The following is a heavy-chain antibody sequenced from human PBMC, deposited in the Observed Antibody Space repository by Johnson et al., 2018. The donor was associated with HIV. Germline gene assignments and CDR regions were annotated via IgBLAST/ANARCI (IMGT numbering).Heavy chain of an antibody. CDR3: ARDFRV. V-gene: IGHV3-20*04. CDR1: GFTFSSYG. Sequence: VQLVESGGGVVQPGRSLRLSCAASGFTFSSYGMSWVRQAPGKGLEWVSGINWDGDSTNYADSVKGRFTISGDNAKNFLYLQMNSLRAEDTALYYCARDFRVWGQGTMVTVSS. J-gene: IGHJ3*01. CDR2: INWDGDST.